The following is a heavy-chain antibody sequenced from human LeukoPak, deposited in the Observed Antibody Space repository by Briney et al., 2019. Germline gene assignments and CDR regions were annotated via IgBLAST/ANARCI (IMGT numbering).Heavy chain of an antibody. CDR2: ISDSGGIT. J-gene: IGHJ4*02. D-gene: IGHD6-19*01. Sequence: GGSLRLSCVASGFSFSNLAMGWVRQAPGNGLEWVSVISDSGGITYYADSVKGRFTISRDNSRNTLYLQMYSLRVDDTAVYYCAKDARRYSGWYFFDHWGQGTLVTVSS. CDR3: AKDARRYSGWYFFDH. CDR1: GFSFSNLA. V-gene: IGHV3-23*01.